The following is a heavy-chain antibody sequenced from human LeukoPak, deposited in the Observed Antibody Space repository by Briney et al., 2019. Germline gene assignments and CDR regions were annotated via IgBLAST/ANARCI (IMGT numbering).Heavy chain of an antibody. Sequence: GGTLRLSCAASGFTFSSYGMHWVRQAPGKGLEWVAFIRYDGSNKYYADSVKGRFTISRDNSKNTLYLQMNSLRAEDTAVYCCAKDPSYYSRPYYFDYWGQGTLVTVSS. CDR3: AKDPSYYSRPYYFDY. J-gene: IGHJ4*02. CDR1: GFTFSSYG. CDR2: IRYDGSNK. D-gene: IGHD3-22*01. V-gene: IGHV3-30*02.